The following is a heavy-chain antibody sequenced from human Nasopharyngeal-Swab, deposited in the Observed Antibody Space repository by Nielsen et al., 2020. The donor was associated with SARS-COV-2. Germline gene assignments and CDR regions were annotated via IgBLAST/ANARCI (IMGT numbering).Heavy chain of an antibody. D-gene: IGHD6-19*01. CDR3: ARGGYSSGYEVDY. CDR2: ISYDGSNK. J-gene: IGHJ4*02. CDR1: GFTFSSYA. V-gene: IGHV3-30*04. Sequence: GGSLRLSCAASGFTFSSYAMHWVRQAPGKGLEWVAVISYDGSNKYYADSVNGRFTISRDNSKNTLYLQMNSLRAEATAVYYCARGGYSSGYEVDYWGQGTLVTVSS.